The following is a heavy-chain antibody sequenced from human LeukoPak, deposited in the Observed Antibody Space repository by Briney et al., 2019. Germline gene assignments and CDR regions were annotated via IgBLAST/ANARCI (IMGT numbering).Heavy chain of an antibody. D-gene: IGHD4-17*01. CDR2: ISSSSSYI. V-gene: IGHV3-21*01. CDR1: GFTFSSYS. CDR3: ARGPDYGDCYWFDP. J-gene: IGHJ5*02. Sequence: KPGGSLRLSCAASGFTFSSYSMNWVRQAPGKGLEWVSSISSSSSYIYYADSVKGRFTISRDNAKNSLYLQMNSLRAEDTAVYYCARGPDYGDCYWFDPWGQGTLVTVSS.